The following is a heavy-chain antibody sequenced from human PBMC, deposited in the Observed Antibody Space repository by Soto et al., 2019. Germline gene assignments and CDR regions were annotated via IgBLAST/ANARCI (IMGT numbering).Heavy chain of an antibody. CDR1: GFSLSTYA. CDR3: SRDIWEAQK. Sequence: GGSLRLSCAASGFSLSTYAMTWFRQTPGKGLEWVSIISGSDGSTYYASSVKGRFTISRDNSENTLYLQMNSLRAADTAVYYCSRDIWEAQKWGQGTLVTVS. D-gene: IGHD1-26*01. V-gene: IGHV3-23*01. J-gene: IGHJ4*02. CDR2: ISGSDGST.